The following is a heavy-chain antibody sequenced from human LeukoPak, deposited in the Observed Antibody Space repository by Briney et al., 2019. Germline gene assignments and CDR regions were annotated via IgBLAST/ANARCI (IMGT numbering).Heavy chain of an antibody. CDR1: GFTFSNYY. CDR2: IKGNGATT. D-gene: IGHD6-6*01. J-gene: IGHJ6*03. Sequence: PGGSLRLSCEDSGFTFSNYYMSCIRQAPGKGLEWVSHIKGNGATTYYADSVRGRFTISRDNAKNSLYLQMNSLRAEDTAVYYCARDRQLDYYYYYMDVWGKGTTVTVSS. V-gene: IGHV3-11*04. CDR3: ARDRQLDYYYYYMDV.